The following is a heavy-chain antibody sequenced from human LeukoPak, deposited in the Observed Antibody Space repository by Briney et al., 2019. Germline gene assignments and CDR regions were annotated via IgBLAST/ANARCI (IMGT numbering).Heavy chain of an antibody. CDR1: GGSISSYY. V-gene: IGHV4-59*01. CDR2: IYYSGST. Sequence: SETLSLTCTISGGSISSYYWSWIRQPPGKGLEWIGYIYYSGSTNYNPSLKSRVTISVDTSKNQFSLKLSSVTAADTAVYYCARLDYVWGSSPGYDYYYYMDVWGKGTTVTVSS. J-gene: IGHJ6*03. CDR3: ARLDYVWGSSPGYDYYYYMDV. D-gene: IGHD3-16*01.